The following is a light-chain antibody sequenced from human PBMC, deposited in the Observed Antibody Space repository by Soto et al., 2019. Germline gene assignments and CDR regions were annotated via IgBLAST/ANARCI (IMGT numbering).Light chain of an antibody. CDR2: VVS. CDR1: QDIRTW. Sequence: IQMTQSPSSVSASVGDRFTITCRASQDIRTWLAWYQQKPGHAPKLLIYVVSSLQSGVPSRFSGSGSGTYFTLTISNLQPEDFATYYCLHTDSFPWTFGQGTKV. CDR3: LHTDSFPWT. V-gene: IGKV1-12*01. J-gene: IGKJ1*01.